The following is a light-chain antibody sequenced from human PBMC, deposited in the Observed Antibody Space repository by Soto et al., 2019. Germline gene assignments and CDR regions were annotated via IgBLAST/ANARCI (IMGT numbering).Light chain of an antibody. Sequence: DNLKTQAPAPVFAKAGDRLTITCRASHAFVNCWAWYQKKRGKAPKLVSYGISTCRGGVPSRSSGSESGADFTLTIGSEQPEYSATYCCQQAAPVPLTVGGGTDVEI. CDR1: HAFVNC. V-gene: IGKV1-12*01. CDR2: GIS. CDR3: QQAAPVPLT. J-gene: IGKJ4*01.